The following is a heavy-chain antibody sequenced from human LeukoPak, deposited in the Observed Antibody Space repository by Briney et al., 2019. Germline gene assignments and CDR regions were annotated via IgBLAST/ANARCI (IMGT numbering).Heavy chain of an antibody. CDR1: GGSISSGTYY. V-gene: IGHV4-39*01. CDR3: ARRYYYDSSGYYSH. D-gene: IGHD3-22*01. Sequence: SETLSLTCTVSGGSISSGTYYWRWIRQPPGKGLEWIGRIYYSGSTYYNPSLKSQVTISVDTSKNQFSLKLSSVTAADTAVYYCARRYYYDSSGYYSHWGQGTLVTVSS. CDR2: IYYSGST. J-gene: IGHJ4*02.